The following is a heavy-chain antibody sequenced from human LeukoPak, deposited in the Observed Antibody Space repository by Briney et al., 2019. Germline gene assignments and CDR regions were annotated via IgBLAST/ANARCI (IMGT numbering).Heavy chain of an antibody. J-gene: IGHJ5*02. CDR1: GGSISGYY. V-gene: IGHV4-59*01. Sequence: PSETLSLTCTVSGGSISGYYWSWIRQSPGKGLEWIGYIYYTGITAYNPSLGSRVTISEDRSNNQFSLRLTSVTAADTAVYYCARLHSSRAEEFDPWGQGTLVTVSS. CDR3: ARLHSSRAEEFDP. CDR2: IYYTGIT.